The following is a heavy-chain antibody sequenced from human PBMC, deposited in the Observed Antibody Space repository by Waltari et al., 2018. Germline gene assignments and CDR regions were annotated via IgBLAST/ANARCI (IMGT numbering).Heavy chain of an antibody. CDR3: ARDSHEGIAAAGTDDAFDI. CDR1: GYTFTSYG. CDR2: ISAYNGNT. J-gene: IGHJ3*02. V-gene: IGHV1-18*01. Sequence: QVQLVQSGAEVKKPGASVKVSCKASGYTFTSYGISWVRQAPGQGLEWMGWISAYNGNTKYAQKRQGRGTMTTDTSTSTAYMELRRLRSDDTAVYYCARDSHEGIAAAGTDDAFDIWGQGTMVTVSS. D-gene: IGHD6-13*01.